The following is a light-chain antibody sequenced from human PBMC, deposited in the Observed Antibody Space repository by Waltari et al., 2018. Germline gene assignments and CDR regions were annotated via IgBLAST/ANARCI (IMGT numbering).Light chain of an antibody. Sequence: DIQMTQSPSTLSASVGDRVTITCRASQSISSWLAWYQQKPWKAPKLLIYKASSLQSGVPSRFSGSGSGTEFTLTISSLQPDDFATYYCQQYSTYSTFGQGTKVEIK. V-gene: IGKV1-5*03. J-gene: IGKJ1*01. CDR1: QSISSW. CDR2: KAS. CDR3: QQYSTYST.